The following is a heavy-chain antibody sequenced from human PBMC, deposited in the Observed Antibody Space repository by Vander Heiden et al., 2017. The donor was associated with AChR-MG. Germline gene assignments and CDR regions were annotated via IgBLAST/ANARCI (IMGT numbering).Heavy chain of an antibody. CDR1: GFTFSSYG. J-gene: IGHJ4*02. CDR3: ARDLSSRGYSGYDCGY. Sequence: QVQLVESGGGVVQPGRSLRLSCAASGFTFSSYGMHWVRQAPGKGLEWVAVIWYDGSNKYYADSVKGRFTISRDNSKNTRYLQMNSLRAEDTAVYYCARDLSSRGYSGYDCGYWGQGTLVTVSS. D-gene: IGHD5-12*01. CDR2: IWYDGSNK. V-gene: IGHV3-33*01.